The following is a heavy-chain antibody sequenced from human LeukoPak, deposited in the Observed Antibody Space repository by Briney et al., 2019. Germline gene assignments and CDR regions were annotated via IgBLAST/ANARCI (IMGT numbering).Heavy chain of an antibody. V-gene: IGHV4-59*11. CDR2: IYYTGYT. D-gene: IGHD1-1*01. J-gene: IGHJ4*02. Sequence: PSETLSLTCTVFGDSITNPYWTWIRLPPGKGLEWIAYIYYTGYTNYNPSLKSRVSISVDTSKNQLSLKLISVSAADTAVYYCARAPIGSVDYWGPGAQVTVSS. CDR3: ARAPIGSVDY. CDR1: GDSITNPY.